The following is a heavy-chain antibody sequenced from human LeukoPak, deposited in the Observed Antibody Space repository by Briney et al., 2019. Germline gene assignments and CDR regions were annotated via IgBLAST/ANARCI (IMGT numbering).Heavy chain of an antibody. D-gene: IGHD5-12*01. Sequence: PGGSLRLSCAASEFSFNSYWMHWVRQAPGKGRVWVSRVNTDGSTTNYADSVKGRFTISRDNAKNSLYLQMNSLRAEDTAVYYCAREGGYDRYYFDYWGQGTLVTVSS. CDR1: EFSFNSYW. CDR2: VNTDGSTT. V-gene: IGHV3-74*01. CDR3: AREGGYDRYYFDY. J-gene: IGHJ4*02.